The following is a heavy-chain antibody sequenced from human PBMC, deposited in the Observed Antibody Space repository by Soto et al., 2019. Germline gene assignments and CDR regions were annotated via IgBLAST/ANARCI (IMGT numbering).Heavy chain of an antibody. CDR1: GGSISSGDYY. CDR3: ARDQATPHSEEAATHYYYYGMDV. J-gene: IGHJ6*02. CDR2: IYYSGST. V-gene: IGHV4-30-4*01. Sequence: PSETLSLTCTVSGGSISSGDYYWSWIRQPPGKGLEWIGYIYYSGSTYYNPSLKSRVTISVDTSKNQFSLKLSSVTAADTAVYYCARDQATPHSEEAATHYYYYGMDVWGQGTTVTVSS. D-gene: IGHD2-15*01.